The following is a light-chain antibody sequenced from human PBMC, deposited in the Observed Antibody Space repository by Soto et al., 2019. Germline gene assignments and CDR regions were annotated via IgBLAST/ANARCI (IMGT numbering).Light chain of an antibody. CDR2: WGS. J-gene: IGKJ5*01. Sequence: DIVMTQSPLSLPVTPGEPASISCRSSQSLLHSTGTNHLDWYLQKPGQPPQLLIYWGSNQASGLPDRFSGSGSGTSFTLTISRVEADHVGVYYCMQGRQLPATFGQGTRLDIK. CDR1: QSLLHSTGTNH. CDR3: MQGRQLPAT. V-gene: IGKV2-28*01.